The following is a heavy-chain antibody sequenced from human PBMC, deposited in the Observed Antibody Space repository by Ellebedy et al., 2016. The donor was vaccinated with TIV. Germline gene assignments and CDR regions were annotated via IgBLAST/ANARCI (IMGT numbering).Heavy chain of an antibody. J-gene: IGHJ4*02. CDR1: GGSMSTYY. D-gene: IGHD2-2*01. Sequence: ESLKISCTISGGSMSTYYWTWIRQPAGKGLEWIGRIYSSGSTNYNPSLTSRVTMSVDTSKNQFSLKLSSVTAADTAVYYCARSIAYCSRTSCLHKFDYWGQGTLVTVSS. CDR3: ARSIAYCSRTSCLHKFDY. V-gene: IGHV4-4*07. CDR2: IYSSGST.